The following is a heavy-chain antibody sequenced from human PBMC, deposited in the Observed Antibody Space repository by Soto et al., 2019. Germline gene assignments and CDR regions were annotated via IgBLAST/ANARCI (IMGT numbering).Heavy chain of an antibody. CDR1: GLIFSNYK. D-gene: IGHD3-9*01. CDR3: ARYVDYALDF. V-gene: IGHV3-21*01. CDR2: ISSSSSYI. J-gene: IGHJ4*02. Sequence: NPGGSLRLSCAASGLIFSNYKIHWVRQAPGKGLEWVSSISSSSSYIYYADSVRGRFTVSRDNAKNSLYLQMNSLRAEDTAVYYCARYVDYALDFWGQGTLVTVSS.